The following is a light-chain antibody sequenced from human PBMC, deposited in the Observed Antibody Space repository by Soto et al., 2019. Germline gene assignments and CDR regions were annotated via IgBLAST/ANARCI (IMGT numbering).Light chain of an antibody. CDR1: SSDVCAYDY. J-gene: IGLJ1*01. Sequence: SVLTQPASVSGSPGQSIAISCTGTSSDVCAYDYVSWYQQHPGKAPKLMIYDVSNRPSGVSNRFSGSKSGNTASLTISGLQAEDEADYYCSSYTSSSTPLYVFGTGTKVTVL. V-gene: IGLV2-14*03. CDR3: SSYTSSSTPLYV. CDR2: DVS.